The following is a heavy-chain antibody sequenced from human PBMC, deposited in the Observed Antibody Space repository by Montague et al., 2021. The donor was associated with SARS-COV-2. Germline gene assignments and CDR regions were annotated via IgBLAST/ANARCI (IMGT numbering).Heavy chain of an antibody. CDR3: ARLGDGVVPSPILGVGPYYSRYYMDV. V-gene: IGHV4-34*01. CDR1: GGSFSTYS. CDR2: IRHGGST. Sequence: SETLSLTCAVHGGSFSTYSWNWIRQPTGKGLEWVGEIRHGGSTYXNPSLKSRVTISADTSKHQFSLKLTSVAAADTAVYYCARLGDGVVPSPILGVGPYYSRYYMDVRGNGPTVTVS. J-gene: IGHJ6*03. D-gene: IGHD3-10*01.